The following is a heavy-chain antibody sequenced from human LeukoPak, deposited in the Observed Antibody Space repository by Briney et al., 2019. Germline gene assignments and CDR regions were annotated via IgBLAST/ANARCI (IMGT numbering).Heavy chain of an antibody. J-gene: IGHJ4*02. CDR3: ARMLRDSSGYPHFDY. CDR2: ISSSSYT. D-gene: IGHD3-22*01. Sequence: GGSLRLSCAASGFTFSDYYMSWIRQAPGKGLEWVSYISSSSYTNYADSVKGRFTISRDNAKNSLYLQMNSLRAEDTAVYYCARMLRDSSGYPHFDYWGQGTLVTVSS. V-gene: IGHV3-11*03. CDR1: GFTFSDYY.